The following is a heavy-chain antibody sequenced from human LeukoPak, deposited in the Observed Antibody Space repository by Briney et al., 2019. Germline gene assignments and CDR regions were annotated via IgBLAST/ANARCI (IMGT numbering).Heavy chain of an antibody. CDR3: ARTPPHDDGGYSNPY. V-gene: IGHV3-33*01. Sequence: GGSLRLSCAASGFTFSSYGMHWVRQAPGKGLEWVAVIWYDGSNKYYADSVKGRFTISRDNSKNTLYLQMSSLRAEDTAVYYCARTPPHDDGGYSNPYWGQGTLVTVSS. CDR1: GFTFSSYG. J-gene: IGHJ4*02. CDR2: IWYDGSNK. D-gene: IGHD3-22*01.